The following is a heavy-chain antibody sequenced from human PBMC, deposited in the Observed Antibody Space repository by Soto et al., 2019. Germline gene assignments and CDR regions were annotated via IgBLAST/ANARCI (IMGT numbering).Heavy chain of an antibody. CDR1: GASISSYY. J-gene: IGHJ4*02. D-gene: IGHD3-10*01. Sequence: PSLTCTVSGASISSYYWSWIRQSPQKGLECIGYVHYSGSTNYRPSLKSRVTMSVDRAKNQFSLKLTSVTAADTAAYYCARDNGSGSYRGTYVDWGQGILVTVAS. V-gene: IGHV4-59*12. CDR3: ARDNGSGSYRGTYVD. CDR2: VHYSGST.